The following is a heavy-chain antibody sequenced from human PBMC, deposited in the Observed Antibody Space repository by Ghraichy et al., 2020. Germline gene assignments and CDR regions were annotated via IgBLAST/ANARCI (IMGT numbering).Heavy chain of an antibody. D-gene: IGHD6-13*01. CDR2: MHHSGST. Sequence: SETLSLTCTVSGGSISSYYWSWIRQPPGRGLEWIAYMHHSGSTNYNPSLKSRVTISIDTSKNQFSLKLSSVTAADTAVYYCARHEIAAAGSYNYYYMDVWGKGTTVTVSS. V-gene: IGHV4-59*08. J-gene: IGHJ6*03. CDR1: GGSISSYY. CDR3: ARHEIAAAGSYNYYYMDV.